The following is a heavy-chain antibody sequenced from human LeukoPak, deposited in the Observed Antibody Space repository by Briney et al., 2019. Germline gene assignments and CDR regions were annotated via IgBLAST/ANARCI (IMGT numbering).Heavy chain of an antibody. CDR3: AGREPHGGYGVNSRYYYNTGA. V-gene: IGHV4-39*07. CDR1: GGSISSSSYS. J-gene: IGHJ6*03. CDR2: IYHSGST. D-gene: IGHD4-23*01. Sequence: SETLSLTCTVSGGSISSSSYSWGWHRQPQGMGLEWFGSIYHSGSTYYNPSLKSRVTITEDTTKNPFSLKLSPLTAAATVIYSCAGREPHGGYGVNSRYYYNTGARGKWST.